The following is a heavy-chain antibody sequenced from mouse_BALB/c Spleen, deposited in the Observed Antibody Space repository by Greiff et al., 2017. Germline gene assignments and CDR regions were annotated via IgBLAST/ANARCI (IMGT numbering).Heavy chain of an antibody. CDR1: GYSITSGYY. J-gene: IGHJ3*01. V-gene: IGHV3-6*02. CDR3: AREVTGTFAY. CDR2: ISYDGSN. D-gene: IGHD4-1*01. Sequence: VQLKHSGPGLVKPSQSLSLTCSVTGYSITSGYYWNWIRQFPGNKLEWMGYISYDGSNNYNPSLKNRISITRDTSKNQFFLKLNSVTTEDTATYYCAREVTGTFAYWGQGTLVTVSA.